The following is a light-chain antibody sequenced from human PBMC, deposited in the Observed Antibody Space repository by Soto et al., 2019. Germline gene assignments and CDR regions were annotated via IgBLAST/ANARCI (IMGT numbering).Light chain of an antibody. V-gene: IGLV1-40*01. Sequence: QSVLTQTPSVSGAPGQRVTISCTGSSSDIGAGYDVHWYQQLPGTAPKLLIYGNNNRPSGVPDRFSGSKSGNTASLTVSGLRADDEAVYYCSSYGGGDTFHVIFGGGTKVTVL. CDR1: SSDIGAGYD. CDR3: SSYGGGDTFHVI. CDR2: GNN. J-gene: IGLJ2*01.